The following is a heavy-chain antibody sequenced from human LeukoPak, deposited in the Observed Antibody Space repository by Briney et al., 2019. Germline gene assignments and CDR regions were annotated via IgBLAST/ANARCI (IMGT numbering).Heavy chain of an antibody. Sequence: GGSPRLSCAASGFTFSSYSMNWVRQAPGKGREWVSSISSSSSYIYYADSVKGRFTISRDNAKNSLYLQMNSLRAEDTAVYYCARDPVPGIAAAGTHWGQGTLVTVSS. J-gene: IGHJ4*02. CDR1: GFTFSSYS. CDR2: ISSSSSYI. D-gene: IGHD6-13*01. V-gene: IGHV3-21*01. CDR3: ARDPVPGIAAAGTH.